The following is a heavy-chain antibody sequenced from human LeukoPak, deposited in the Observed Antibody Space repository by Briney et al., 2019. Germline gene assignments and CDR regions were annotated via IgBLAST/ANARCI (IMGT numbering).Heavy chain of an antibody. V-gene: IGHV5-51*01. D-gene: IGHD6-13*01. CDR2: IYPGDSDT. Sequence: GESLKISCKGSGYSFTNYWIGWVRQMPGNGLEWMGIIYPGDSDTRYSPSFQGQVTISVDKSISTAYLQWSSLKASDTAMYYCGSGGIAAAGTFFDFWGQEPLVPVSS. CDR1: GYSFTNYW. J-gene: IGHJ4*02. CDR3: GSGGIAAAGTFFDF.